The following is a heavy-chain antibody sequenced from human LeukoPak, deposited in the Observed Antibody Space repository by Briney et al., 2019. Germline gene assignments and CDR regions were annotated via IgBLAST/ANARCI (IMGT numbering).Heavy chain of an antibody. CDR2: IYTSGST. Sequence: PSETLSLTCTVSGRSISSGSYYWSWIRQPAGKGLECIGCIYTSGSTNYNPSLKSRVTISVDTSKNQFSLKLSSVTAADTAVYYCARTTMVRGVIIPYFDYWGQGTLVTVSS. CDR3: ARTTMVRGVIIPYFDY. V-gene: IGHV4-61*02. CDR1: GRSISSGSYY. J-gene: IGHJ4*02. D-gene: IGHD3-10*01.